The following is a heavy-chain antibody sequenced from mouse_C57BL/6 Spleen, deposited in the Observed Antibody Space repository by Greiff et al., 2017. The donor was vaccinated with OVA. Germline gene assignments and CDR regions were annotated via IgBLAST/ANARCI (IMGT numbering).Heavy chain of an antibody. CDR3: AKGSNYVDY. CDR2: IWRGGST. D-gene: IGHD5-1*01. V-gene: IGHV2-5*01. CDR1: GFSLTSYG. Sequence: QVQLQQSGPGLVQPSPCLSISCTVSGFSLTSYGVHWVSQSPGQGLEWLGVIWRGGSTDYNAAFMSSLSITKDNAKSQIFFKMNSLQADDTAIYDCAKGSNYVDYWGKGTTLTVSS. J-gene: IGHJ2*01.